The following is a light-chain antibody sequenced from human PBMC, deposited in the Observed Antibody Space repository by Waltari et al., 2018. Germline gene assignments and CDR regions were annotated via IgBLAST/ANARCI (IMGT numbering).Light chain of an antibody. Sequence: EIVMTQSPATLSVSPGERATLSCRASQRVSSNLAWYQQKPGKAPRLLIYGASTRATGIPARFSGSGSGTEFTLTISSLQSEDFAVYYCQQYNNWLTWTFGQGTKVEIK. V-gene: IGKV3-15*01. CDR1: QRVSSN. J-gene: IGKJ1*01. CDR3: QQYNNWLTWT. CDR2: GAS.